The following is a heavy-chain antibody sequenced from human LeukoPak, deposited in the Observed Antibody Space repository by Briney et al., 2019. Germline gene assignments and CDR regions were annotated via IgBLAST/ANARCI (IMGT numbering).Heavy chain of an antibody. D-gene: IGHD7-27*01. CDR2: INHSGST. J-gene: IGHJ3*02. CDR1: GGSFSGYY. CDR3: TRGELGTSAFDI. V-gene: IGHV4-34*01. Sequence: SETLSLTCAVYGGSFSGYYWSWIRQPPGKGLKWIGEINHSGSTNYNPSLKSRVTISLDTSKNQFFLKLSSVTAPDTAVYYCTRGELGTSAFDIWGQGTMVTVSS.